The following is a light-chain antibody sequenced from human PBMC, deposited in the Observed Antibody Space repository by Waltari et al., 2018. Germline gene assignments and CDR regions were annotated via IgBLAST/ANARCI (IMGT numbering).Light chain of an antibody. CDR2: DAS. V-gene: IGKV3-11*01. CDR1: QSVSDY. CDR3: QHRSTWRHT. Sequence: EVVLTQSPATLSLSPGERATLSCRASQSVSDYLVWYQQKPGQAPRLLIYDASKRATGNPPRFSGSGSGTDFTLTISSLEPEDIAVYYCQHRSTWRHTFGGGTKVEIK. J-gene: IGKJ4*01.